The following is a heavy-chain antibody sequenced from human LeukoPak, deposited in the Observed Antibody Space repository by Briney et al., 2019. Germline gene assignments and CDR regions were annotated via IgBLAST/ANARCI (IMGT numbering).Heavy chain of an antibody. V-gene: IGHV4-59*01. Sequence: SETLSLTCTVSGGSINNYYWSWIRQPPGKGLEWIGYIYHTGSADYNPSLKSRVTMSVDTSKNQVSLKLNSVTAADTAVYYCVCGYSGYLGWFVPWGPRTLGTVSP. D-gene: IGHD5-12*01. CDR1: GGSINNYY. CDR2: IYHTGSA. J-gene: IGHJ5*02. CDR3: VCGYSGYLGWFVP.